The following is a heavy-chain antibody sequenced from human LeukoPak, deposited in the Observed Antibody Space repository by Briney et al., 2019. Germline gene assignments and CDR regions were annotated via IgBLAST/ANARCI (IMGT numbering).Heavy chain of an antibody. D-gene: IGHD5-12*01. V-gene: IGHV1-18*04. Sequence: ASVKVSCKASGYTFSNYRMSWVRHAPVHGLEWMGCISGFNGHTKYSQKSQGRVTMTTDTSTSTAYMEVRSLRSDDTAVYYCARAWLRRKYYYYMDVWGKGTTVTVSS. CDR3: ARAWLRRKYYYYMDV. CDR2: ISGFNGHT. CDR1: GYTFSNYR. J-gene: IGHJ6*03.